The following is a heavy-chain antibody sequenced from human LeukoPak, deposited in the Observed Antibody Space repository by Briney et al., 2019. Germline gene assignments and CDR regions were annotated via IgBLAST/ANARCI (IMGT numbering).Heavy chain of an antibody. J-gene: IGHJ4*02. CDR1: GFTFGGYG. CDR3: TRYNNDHFDY. CDR2: IAYDGSRA. D-gene: IGHD1-14*01. V-gene: IGHV3-33*01. Sequence: GGSLRLSCAGSGFTFGGYGMHWFRQIPGKGLEWVAVIAYDGSRAFYADSVKGRFTISRDNSKNTMSVQMDDLRAEDTAVYYCTRYNNDHFDYWGQGTLVTVSS.